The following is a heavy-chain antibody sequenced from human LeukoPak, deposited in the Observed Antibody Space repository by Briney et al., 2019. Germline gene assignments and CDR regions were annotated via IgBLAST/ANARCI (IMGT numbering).Heavy chain of an antibody. J-gene: IGHJ3*02. CDR2: IYYSGST. D-gene: IGHD1-7*01. V-gene: IGHV4-39*07. CDR3: ARERISITGTADAFDI. Sequence: SETLSLTCTVSGGSISSSSYYWGCIRQPPGKGLECIGSIYYSGSTYYNPSLKSRVTISVDTSKNQFSLKLSSVTAADTAVYYCARERISITGTADAFDIWGQGTMVTVSS. CDR1: GGSISSSSYY.